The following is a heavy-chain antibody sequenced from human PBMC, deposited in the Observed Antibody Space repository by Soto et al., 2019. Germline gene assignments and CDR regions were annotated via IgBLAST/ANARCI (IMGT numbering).Heavy chain of an antibody. CDR2: INHSGST. D-gene: IGHD3-22*01. CDR1: GGSFSGYY. Sequence: SETLSLTCAVYGGSFSGYYWSWIRQPPGKGLEWIGEINHSGSTNYNPSLKSRVTISVDTSKNQFSLKLSSVTAADTAVYYCATDYDSSGRDDAFDIWGQGTMVTVSS. CDR3: ATDYDSSGRDDAFDI. J-gene: IGHJ3*02. V-gene: IGHV4-34*01.